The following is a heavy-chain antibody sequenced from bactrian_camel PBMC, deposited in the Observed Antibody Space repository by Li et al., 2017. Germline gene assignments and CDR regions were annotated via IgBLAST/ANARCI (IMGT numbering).Heavy chain of an antibody. CDR2: IRPHETTT. D-gene: IGHD3*01. Sequence: HVQLVESGGGSVETGGSLTLSCTGSGISLSSAFCVRWFRQAPGKKREGVASIRPHETTTNYASSVRGRFSISLDPGSNTVSLQMNSLKAEDTATYYCATQFLEASCSVVHAIDRWGQGTQVTVS. CDR1: GISLSSAFC. J-gene: IGHJ4*01. CDR3: ATQFLEASCSVVHAIDR. V-gene: IGHV3S68*01.